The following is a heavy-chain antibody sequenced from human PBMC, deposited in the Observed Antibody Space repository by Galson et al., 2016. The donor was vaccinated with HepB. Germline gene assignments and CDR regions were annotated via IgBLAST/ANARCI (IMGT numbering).Heavy chain of an antibody. CDR3: ARYYDSLTACRESRFDY. CDR1: GGTSNSYA. D-gene: IGHD3-9*01. Sequence: SVKVSCKASGGTSNSYAISWVRQAPGQGLEWMGGILPDFGTANYAQKFQGRLTITADISTNTAYLELSSLRSEDTAVYYCARYYDSLTACRESRFDYWGQGTLVTVSS. CDR2: ILPDFGTA. J-gene: IGHJ4*02. V-gene: IGHV1-69*06.